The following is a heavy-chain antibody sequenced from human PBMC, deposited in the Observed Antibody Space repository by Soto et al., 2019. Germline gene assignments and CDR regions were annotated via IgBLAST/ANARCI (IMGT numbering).Heavy chain of an antibody. J-gene: IGHJ4*02. V-gene: IGHV3-30*03. Sequence: GGSLRLSCAASGFTFRSYGMHWVRQAPGKGLEWVALISYDGGNKYYADSVKGRFTISRDNSKNTLYLQLNSLRAENTVVYYCAEKYYENVWGVGDWGKGTLVTAPQ. CDR2: ISYDGGNK. CDR3: AEKYYENVWGVGD. CDR1: GFTFRSYG. D-gene: IGHD3-16*01.